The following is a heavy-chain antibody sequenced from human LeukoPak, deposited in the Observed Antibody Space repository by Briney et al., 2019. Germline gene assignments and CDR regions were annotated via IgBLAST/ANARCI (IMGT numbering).Heavy chain of an antibody. CDR3: ARDLAYSRLDY. D-gene: IGHD5-18*01. CDR2: INPDGNKK. V-gene: IGHV3-7*01. Sequence: TGGSLRLSCAVSGLTLSSSWMDWVRQAPGKGLEWVASINPDGNKKYSADSVKGRFTISRDNAENSLYLQMNSLRVEDTAFYYCARDLAYSRLDYWGQGMLATVSS. J-gene: IGHJ4*02. CDR1: GLTLSSSW.